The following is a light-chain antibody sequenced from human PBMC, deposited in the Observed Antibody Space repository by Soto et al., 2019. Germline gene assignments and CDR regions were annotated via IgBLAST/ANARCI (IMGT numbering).Light chain of an antibody. CDR3: QQYGSSLTWT. V-gene: IGKV3-20*01. CDR1: QGVSSY. Sequence: DIVLTQSPATLSLSVGERVTLTCRASQGVSSYLAWYQQKPGQAPRLLIYAASTWDTGIPARFSGSGSGTDFTLTISRLEPEDFAVYYCQQYGSSLTWTFGQGTKVDI. CDR2: AAS. J-gene: IGKJ1*01.